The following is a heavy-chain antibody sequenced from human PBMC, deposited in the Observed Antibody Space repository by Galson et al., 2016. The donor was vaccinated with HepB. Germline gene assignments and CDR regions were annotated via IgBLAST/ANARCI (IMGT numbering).Heavy chain of an antibody. CDR1: GYTFTNYW. J-gene: IGHJ3*02. CDR3: ARSQQIVVMSASDAFDI. CDR2: IYPGDSDT. Sequence: QSGAEVKKPGESLKISCKGSGYTFTNYWIGWVRQMPGKGLEWMGIIYPGDSDTRYSPSFQGQVTISADKSIGTAYLQWSSLRASDTAMYYCARSQQIVVMSASDAFDIWGQGTLVTVSS. D-gene: IGHD2-21*01. V-gene: IGHV5-51*01.